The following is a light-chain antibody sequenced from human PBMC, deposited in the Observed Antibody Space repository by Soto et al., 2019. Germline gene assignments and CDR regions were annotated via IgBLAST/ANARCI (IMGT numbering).Light chain of an antibody. J-gene: IGKJ1*01. CDR2: GAS. V-gene: IGKV3-20*01. Sequence: EIVLTQSPGTLSLSPGERATLSCRASQSISSSYLAWYQQKPGQAPRLLVSGASSRATGIPDRFSGSGSGTDFTLTIIRLEPEDLAVYFWQQYGSSPWTFGQGTKVEIK. CDR3: QQYGSSPWT. CDR1: QSISSSY.